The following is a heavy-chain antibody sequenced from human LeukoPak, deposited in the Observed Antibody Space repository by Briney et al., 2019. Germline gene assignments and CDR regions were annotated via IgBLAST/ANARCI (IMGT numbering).Heavy chain of an antibody. CDR3: ATDRRDYVCGSYRYGASPSGFDP. Sequence: PGGSLRLSCAASGFSVSSNYMSWVRPAPGEGMEWVSVIYSGGRTYYADSVKGRFTISRDSSKNTFYLQMKSLRAQDPAVFYWATDRRDYVCGSYRYGASPSGFDPWGQGTLVTVSS. CDR1: GFSVSSNY. D-gene: IGHD3-16*02. J-gene: IGHJ5*02. CDR2: IYSGGRT. V-gene: IGHV3-66*01.